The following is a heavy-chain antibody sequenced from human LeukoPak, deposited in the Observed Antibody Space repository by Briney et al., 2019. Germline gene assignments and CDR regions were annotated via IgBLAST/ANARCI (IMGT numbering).Heavy chain of an antibody. CDR1: DDSISSSNYY. J-gene: IGHJ5*02. V-gene: IGHV4-39*01. Sequence: SETLSLTCSVSDDSISSSNYYWGWIRQPPGKGLEWIGTIYYSGNTYYNPSLKGRVSISVDTSKSQFSPRLHSVTAADTAMYYCVRSLFSSFTWFDHWGQGALVTVSS. CDR3: VRSLFSSFTWFDH. D-gene: IGHD3-10*02. CDR2: IYYSGNT.